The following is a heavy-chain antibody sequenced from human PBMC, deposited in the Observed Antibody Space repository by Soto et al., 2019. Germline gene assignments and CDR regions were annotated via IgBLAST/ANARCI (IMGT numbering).Heavy chain of an antibody. CDR2: ISAYNGNT. CDR1: GYTFTSYG. Sequence: ASVKVSCKASGYTFTSYGISWVRQAPGQGLEWMGWISAYNGNTNYAQKLQGRVTMTTDTSTSTAYMELRSLGSDDTAVYYCARVPGHDVVVVAATLFDYWGQGTLVTVSS. J-gene: IGHJ4*02. CDR3: ARVPGHDVVVVAATLFDY. D-gene: IGHD2-15*01. V-gene: IGHV1-18*01.